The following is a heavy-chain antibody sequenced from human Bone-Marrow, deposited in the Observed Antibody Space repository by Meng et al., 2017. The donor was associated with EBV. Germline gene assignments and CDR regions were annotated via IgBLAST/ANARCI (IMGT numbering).Heavy chain of an antibody. V-gene: IGHV1-8*01. Sequence: QGQLVQVWVRGTKPGASVKVSLKASGYTFTSYAINWVRQATGQGLEWMGWMNPNSGNTGYAQKFQGRVTMTRNTSISTAYMELSSLRSEDTAVYYCARARDRYYPLGFDYWGQGTLVIVSS. D-gene: IGHD3-16*02. CDR3: ARARDRYYPLGFDY. J-gene: IGHJ4*02. CDR2: MNPNSGNT. CDR1: GYTFTSYA.